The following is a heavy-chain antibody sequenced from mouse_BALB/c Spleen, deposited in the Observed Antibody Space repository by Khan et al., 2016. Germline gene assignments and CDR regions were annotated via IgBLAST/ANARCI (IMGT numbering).Heavy chain of an antibody. Sequence: QVQLQQSGAELVRPGASVTLSCKASGYTLTDYEMHWVKQTPVHGLEWIGSIDPQTGGTAYNQKFKGKATLTADKSSSTAYMEFRSLTSEDSAVYYCTRGGLYHGSSSFAYWGQGTLVTVSA. CDR3: TRGGLYHGSSSFAY. CDR2: IDPQTGGT. J-gene: IGHJ3*01. D-gene: IGHD1-1*01. CDR1: GYTLTDYE. V-gene: IGHV1-15*01.